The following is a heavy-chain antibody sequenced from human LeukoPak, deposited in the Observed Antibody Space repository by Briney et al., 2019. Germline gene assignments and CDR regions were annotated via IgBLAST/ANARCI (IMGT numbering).Heavy chain of an antibody. Sequence: PSETLSLTCTVSGGSISSYYWSWIRQPPGKGLEWIGYIYYSGSTNYNPSLMSRVTISVDTSKNQFSLKLSSVTAADTAVYYCARLGSGYDYYYCYMDVWGKGTTVTVSS. V-gene: IGHV4-59*01. D-gene: IGHD3-10*01. J-gene: IGHJ6*03. CDR1: GGSISSYY. CDR3: ARLGSGYDYYYCYMDV. CDR2: IYYSGST.